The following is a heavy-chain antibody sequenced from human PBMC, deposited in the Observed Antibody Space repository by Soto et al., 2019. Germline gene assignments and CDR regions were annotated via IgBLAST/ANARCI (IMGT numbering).Heavy chain of an antibody. CDR2: ISDYNGNT. V-gene: IGHV1-18*01. Sequence: QVQLVQSGAEVKRAGASVKVSCKASGYTFSSYGLSWVRQAPGQGLEWMGWISDYNGNTHYAQKFQGRVIMTTDTSTRTAYMELRSLRSDDTAVYCCAREGYYSGSGTYSPPRYYGMDVWGQGTTVTVSS. CDR3: AREGYYSGSGTYSPPRYYGMDV. J-gene: IGHJ6*02. D-gene: IGHD3-10*01. CDR1: GYTFSSYG.